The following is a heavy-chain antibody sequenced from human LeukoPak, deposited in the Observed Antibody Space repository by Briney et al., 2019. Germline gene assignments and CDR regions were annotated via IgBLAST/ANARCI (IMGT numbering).Heavy chain of an antibody. CDR2: MNPNSGNT. J-gene: IGHJ4*02. CDR1: GYTFTSYD. D-gene: IGHD3-3*01. CDR3: ARARRATTFGVVTHYYFDY. V-gene: IGHV1-8*01. Sequence: GASVKVSCKASGYTFTSYDINWVRQAAGQGLEWMGWMNPNSGNTGYAQKFQGRVTMTRNTSISTAYMELSSLRSEDTAVYYCARARRATTFGVVTHYYFDYWGQGTLVTVSS.